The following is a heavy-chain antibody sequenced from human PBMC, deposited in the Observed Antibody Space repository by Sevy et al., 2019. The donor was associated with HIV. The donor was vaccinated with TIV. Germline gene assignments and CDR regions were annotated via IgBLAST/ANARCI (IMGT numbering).Heavy chain of an antibody. Sequence: GESLKISCKGSGYSFTSYWIGWVRQMPGKGLEWMGIIYPDDSDTRYSPSFQGQVTISADKSISTAYLQWSSLKASDTAMYYCARGDCSSTSCYVNYYYGMDVWGQGTTVTVSS. V-gene: IGHV5-51*01. D-gene: IGHD2-2*01. CDR2: IYPDDSDT. J-gene: IGHJ6*02. CDR3: ARGDCSSTSCYVNYYYGMDV. CDR1: GYSFTSYW.